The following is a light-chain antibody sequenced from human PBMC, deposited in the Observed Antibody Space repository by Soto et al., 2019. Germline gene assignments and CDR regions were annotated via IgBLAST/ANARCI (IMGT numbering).Light chain of an antibody. CDR2: GAS. CDR1: QSVSTN. V-gene: IGKV3-15*01. CDR3: QQYNNWLWT. J-gene: IGKJ1*01. Sequence: IGITQSPATLSVSAGERATLSCRASQSVSTNLAWYQQKPGQAPRLLIHGASTRATGMPARFSGSGSGTDFALTISSLQSEDSAIYYCQQYNNWLWTFGQGTKVDIK.